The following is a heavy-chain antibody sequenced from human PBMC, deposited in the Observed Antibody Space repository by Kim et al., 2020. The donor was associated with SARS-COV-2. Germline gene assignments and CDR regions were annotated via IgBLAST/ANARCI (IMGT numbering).Heavy chain of an antibody. J-gene: IGHJ4*02. CDR3: AKDHGVAAAGRIGWDYFDY. D-gene: IGHD6-13*01. Sequence: GRFTISRDNSKNTLYLQMNSLRAEDTAVYYCAKDHGVAAAGRIGWDYFDYWGQGTLVTVSS. V-gene: IGHV3-30*02.